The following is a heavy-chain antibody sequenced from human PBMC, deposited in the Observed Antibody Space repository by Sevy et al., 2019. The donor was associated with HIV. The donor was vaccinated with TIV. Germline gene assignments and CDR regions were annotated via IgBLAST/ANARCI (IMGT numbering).Heavy chain of an antibody. J-gene: IGHJ4*02. CDR1: GYTLSQLS. CDR2: FDPEDGET. V-gene: IGHV1-24*01. Sequence: ASVKVSCKVSGYTLSQLSMHRVRQAPGKGLEWMGRFDPEDGETIFAQKFQGRVTMTEDTFTDTAYMELSSLRSEDTAVYYCASAREYYEDNSGYLDYWGQGTLVTVSS. CDR3: ASAREYYEDNSGYLDY. D-gene: IGHD3-22*01.